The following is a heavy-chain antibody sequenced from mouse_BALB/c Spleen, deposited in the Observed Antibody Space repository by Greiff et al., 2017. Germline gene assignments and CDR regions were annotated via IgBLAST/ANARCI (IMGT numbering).Heavy chain of an antibody. V-gene: IGHV3-2*02. CDR2: ISYSGST. CDR3: ARGGPMDY. J-gene: IGHJ4*01. CDR1: GYSITSDYA. Sequence: DVKLQESGPGLVKPSQSLSLTCTVTGYSITSDYAWNWIRQFPGNKLEWMGYISYSGSTSYNPSLKSRISITRDTSKNQFFLQLNSVTTEDTATYYCARGGPMDYWGQGTSVTVSS.